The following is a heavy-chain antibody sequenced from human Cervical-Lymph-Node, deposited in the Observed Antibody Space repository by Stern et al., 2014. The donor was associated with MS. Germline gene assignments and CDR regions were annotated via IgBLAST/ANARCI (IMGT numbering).Heavy chain of an antibody. CDR2: IYHSGAS. CDR3: ARERQQYCNSEGCSYWYFDL. J-gene: IGHJ2*01. D-gene: IGHD2/OR15-2a*01. V-gene: IGHV4-4*02. CDR1: GGSVSSTNW. Sequence: QLQLQESGPGLVKPSGTLSLTCAVSGGSVSSTNWWSWVRQSPGKGLEWIGNIYHSGASNYRPSLRSRVSISLATSKTHLPLHLTSGTAADTAVYYCARERQQYCNSEGCSYWYFDLWGRGTLVTVSS.